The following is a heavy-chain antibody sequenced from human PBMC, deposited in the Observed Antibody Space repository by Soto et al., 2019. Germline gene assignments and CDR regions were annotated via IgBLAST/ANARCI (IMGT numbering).Heavy chain of an antibody. J-gene: IGHJ4*02. V-gene: IGHV4-30-4*01. CDR1: GDSIDSAFYY. Sequence: HVQLQESGPGLVKPSQTLSLTCTVSGDSIDSAFYYWSWVRQPPGKGLQWIGYVHHTGSTFYNPSLKTRVTFSVDTSKNQFSLNLTSVTAADTATYYCARSQVTVVEPGLWGQGTLVTVSA. D-gene: IGHD2-21*02. CDR3: ARSQVTVVEPGL. CDR2: VHHTGST.